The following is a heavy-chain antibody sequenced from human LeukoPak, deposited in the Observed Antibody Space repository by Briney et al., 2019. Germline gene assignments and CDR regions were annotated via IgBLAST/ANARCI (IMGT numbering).Heavy chain of an antibody. CDR1: GYTFTSYG. J-gene: IGHJ6*03. D-gene: IGHD3-10*01. Sequence: ASVKVSCKASGYTFTSYGISWVRQAPGQGLEWMGWISAYNGNTNYAQKLQGRVTMTTDTSTSTAYMELRSLRSDDTAVYYCARAVVWFGAEDYYMDVWGKGTTVTISS. CDR2: ISAYNGNT. V-gene: IGHV1-18*01. CDR3: ARAVVWFGAEDYYMDV.